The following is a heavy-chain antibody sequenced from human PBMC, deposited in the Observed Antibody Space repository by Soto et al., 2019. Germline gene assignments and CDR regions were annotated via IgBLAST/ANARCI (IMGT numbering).Heavy chain of an antibody. Sequence: KTSETLSLTCTVSGGSISSYYWSWIRQPPGKGLEWIGYIYYSGSTNYNPSLKSRVTISVDTSKNQFSLKLSSVTAADTAVYYCARCFYGGQWLVCAYFDYWGQGTLVTVSS. CDR3: ARCFYGGQWLVCAYFDY. J-gene: IGHJ4*02. CDR1: GGSISSYY. D-gene: IGHD6-19*01. V-gene: IGHV4-59*01. CDR2: IYYSGST.